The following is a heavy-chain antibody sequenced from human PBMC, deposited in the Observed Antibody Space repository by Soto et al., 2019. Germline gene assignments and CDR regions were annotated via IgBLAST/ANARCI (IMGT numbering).Heavy chain of an antibody. CDR2: VYATGTS. Sequence: CRVSAGMASNFYRRWIRKTAGKGLEWMGRVYATGTSDYNPSLRSRIAMSVDISKKTFSLRLRSVTAADTGVYYCVRDGSKPLRGCFDPWGQGILVTVS. J-gene: IGHJ5*02. V-gene: IGHV4-4*07. CDR1: AGMASNFY. D-gene: IGHD4-17*01. CDR3: VRDGSKPLRGCFDP.